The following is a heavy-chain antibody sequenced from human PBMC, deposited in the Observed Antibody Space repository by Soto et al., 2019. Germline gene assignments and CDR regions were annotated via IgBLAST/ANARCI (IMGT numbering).Heavy chain of an antibody. J-gene: IGHJ4*02. CDR2: ISSSSSYI. CDR1: GFTFSSYS. CDR3: ARWFSSGYDSARFDY. V-gene: IGHV3-21*01. Sequence: EVQLVESGGGLVKPGGSLRLSCAASGFTFSSYSMNWVRQAPGKGLEWVSSISSSSSYIYYADSVKGRFTISRDNAKNSLYLQKNSLRAEDTAVYYCARWFSSGYDSARFDYWGQGTLVTVSS. D-gene: IGHD5-12*01.